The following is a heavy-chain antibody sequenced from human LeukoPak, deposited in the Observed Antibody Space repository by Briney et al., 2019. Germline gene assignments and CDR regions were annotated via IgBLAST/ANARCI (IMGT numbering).Heavy chain of an antibody. V-gene: IGHV3-33*01. J-gene: IGHJ4*02. D-gene: IGHD6-19*01. CDR3: ASLRRDSSGWYYFDY. Sequence: GGSLRLSCAASGFTFRNYGMQWVRQAPGKGLEWVAAIWYDGSTKYYADSVKGRFTISRDNSKNALFLQMNSLRAEDTAVYYCASLRRDSSGWYYFDYWGQGTLSPSPQ. CDR2: IWYDGSTK. CDR1: GFTFRNYG.